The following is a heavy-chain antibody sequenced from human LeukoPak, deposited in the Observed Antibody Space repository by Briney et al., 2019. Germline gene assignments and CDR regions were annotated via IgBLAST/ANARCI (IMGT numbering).Heavy chain of an antibody. J-gene: IGHJ3*02. CDR3: AREGLTIFGGAFDI. V-gene: IGHV4-34*01. CDR1: GGSFSGYY. Sequence: SETLSLTCAVYGGSFSGYYWSWIRQPPGKGLEWIGEINHSGSTNYNPSFKSRVTISVDTSKNQFSLKLSSVTAADTAVYYCAREGLTIFGGAFDIWGQGTMVTVSS. CDR2: INHSGST. D-gene: IGHD3-3*01.